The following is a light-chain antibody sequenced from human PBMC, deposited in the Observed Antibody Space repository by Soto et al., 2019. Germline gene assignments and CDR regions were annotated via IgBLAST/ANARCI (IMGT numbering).Light chain of an antibody. CDR2: DVS. J-gene: IGLJ1*01. Sequence: SVLTQARSVSGSPGHSVTISCTGTSSDVGGYNYVSWYQEQPGKAPKLMIYDVSKRPSGVPDRFSGSRSGNTASLTISGLQAEDEADYYCCSYAGSYSYVFGTGTKVTVL. CDR1: SSDVGGYNY. V-gene: IGLV2-11*01. CDR3: CSYAGSYSYV.